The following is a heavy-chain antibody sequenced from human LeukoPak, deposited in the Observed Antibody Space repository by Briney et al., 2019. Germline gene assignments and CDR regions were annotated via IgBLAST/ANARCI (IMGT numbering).Heavy chain of an antibody. CDR3: ARDTIAAAGVFDY. V-gene: IGHV4-30-4*08. J-gene: IGHJ4*02. CDR2: TYYSGST. Sequence: SQTLSLTCTVSGGSISSGDYYWSWIRQPPGKGLEWIGYTYYSGSTYYNPSLKSRVTISVDTSKNQFSLKLSSVTAADTAVYYCARDTIAAAGVFDYWGQGTLVTVSS. D-gene: IGHD6-13*01. CDR1: GGSISSGDYY.